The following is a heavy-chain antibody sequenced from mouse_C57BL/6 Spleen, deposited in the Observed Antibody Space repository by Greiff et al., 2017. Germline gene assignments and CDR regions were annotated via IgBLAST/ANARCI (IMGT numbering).Heavy chain of an antibody. Sequence: QVQLKQSGAELVRPGASVTLSCTASGYTFTDYEMHWVKQPPVHGLEWIGAIDPETGGTAYNQKFKGKAILTADKSSSPAYMELRSLTSDDSTVYYCTRWADWGQGTTLTVSS. J-gene: IGHJ2*01. CDR1: GYTFTDYE. CDR3: TRWAD. CDR2: IDPETGGT. V-gene: IGHV1-15*01. D-gene: IGHD6-1*01.